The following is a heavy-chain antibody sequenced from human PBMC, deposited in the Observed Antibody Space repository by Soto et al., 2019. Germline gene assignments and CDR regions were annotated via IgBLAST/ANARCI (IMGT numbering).Heavy chain of an antibody. D-gene: IGHD3-9*01. Sequence: PSETLSLTCTVSGGSISSGNYYWSWIRQHPGKGLEWIGYIDYSGSTDYNPSLKSRVTISVDTSKNLFSLKVSSVTAADTAVYYCARAPRYFDILTGSYYFDYWSQGTLVTVSA. CDR3: ARAPRYFDILTGSYYFDY. CDR2: IDYSGST. J-gene: IGHJ4*02. CDR1: GGSISSGNYY. V-gene: IGHV4-31*03.